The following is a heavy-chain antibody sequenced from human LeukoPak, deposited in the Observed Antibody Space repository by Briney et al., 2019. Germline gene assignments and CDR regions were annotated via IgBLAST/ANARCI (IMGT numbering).Heavy chain of an antibody. CDR2: IYTSGST. J-gene: IGHJ6*03. CDR3: ARGYNWGSPTRNFYYLDV. V-gene: IGHV4-4*07. Sequence: SETLSLTCTVSGGSISSYYWSWIRQPAGKGLEWIGPIYTSGSTNYNPSLKSRVTMSVDTSKNQFSLKLRSVTAGDTAVYYCARGYNWGSPTRNFYYLDVWGKGTTVTVSS. CDR1: GGSISSYY. D-gene: IGHD7-27*01.